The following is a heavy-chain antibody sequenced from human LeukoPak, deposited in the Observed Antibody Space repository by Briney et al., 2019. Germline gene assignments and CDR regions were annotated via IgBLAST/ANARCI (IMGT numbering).Heavy chain of an antibody. V-gene: IGHV3-23*01. CDR1: GFTFSTYA. CDR2: ISGSGGST. D-gene: IGHD5-12*01. Sequence: TGGSLRLSCAASGFTFSTYAMSWVRQAPGKGLEWVSAISGSGGSTYYADSVKGRFTISRDNSKNTLYLQMNSLRAEDTAVYYCASQDRGGYDGPVDYWGQGTLVTVSS. J-gene: IGHJ4*02. CDR3: ASQDRGGYDGPVDY.